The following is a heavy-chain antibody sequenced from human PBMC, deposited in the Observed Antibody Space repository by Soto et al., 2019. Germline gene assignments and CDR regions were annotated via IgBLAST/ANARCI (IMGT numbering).Heavy chain of an antibody. CDR3: ARDVTYNWSGGWFDP. CDR2: IYYSGST. Sequence: SETLSLTGTVSGGSISSYYWSWIRQPPGKGLEWIGYIYYSGSTNYNPSLKSRVTISVDTSKNQFSLKLSSVTAADTAVYYCARDVTYNWSGGWFDPWGQGTLVTVSS. J-gene: IGHJ5*02. CDR1: GGSISSYY. V-gene: IGHV4-59*01. D-gene: IGHD1-20*01.